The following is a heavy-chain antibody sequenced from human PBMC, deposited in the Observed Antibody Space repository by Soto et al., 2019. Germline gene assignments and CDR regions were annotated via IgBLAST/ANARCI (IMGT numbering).Heavy chain of an antibody. CDR1: GFNFSSYG. CDR3: ARDGYCTNGVCYYYYGMDV. CDR2: IWYDGSNK. J-gene: IGHJ6*02. D-gene: IGHD2-8*01. Sequence: PGGSLILSCAASGFNFSSYGMHWVRQAPGKGLEWVAVIWYDGSNKYYADSVKGRFTISRDNSKNTLYLQMNSLRAEDTAVYYCARDGYCTNGVCYYYYGMDVWGQGTTVTVSS. V-gene: IGHV3-33*01.